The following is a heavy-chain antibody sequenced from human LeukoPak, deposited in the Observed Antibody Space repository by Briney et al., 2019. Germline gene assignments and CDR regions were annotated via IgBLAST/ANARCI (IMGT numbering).Heavy chain of an antibody. V-gene: IGHV3-74*01. CDR3: ARAQHSGYERYQYYFDY. CDR2: INSDGSST. Sequence: GGSLRLSCAASGFTFSSYWMHWVRQAPGKGLVWVSRINSDGSSTNYADSVKGRFTLSRDNAKNTLYLQMNSLRAEDTAVYYCARAQHSGYERYQYYFDYWGQGTLVTVSS. D-gene: IGHD5-12*01. J-gene: IGHJ4*02. CDR1: GFTFSSYW.